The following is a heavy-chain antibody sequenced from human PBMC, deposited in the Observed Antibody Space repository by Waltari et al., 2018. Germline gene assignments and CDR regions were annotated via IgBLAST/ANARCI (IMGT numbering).Heavy chain of an antibody. Sequence: EVQLVQSGAEVKKPGESLKISCKGSGYSFSTYCISWVRQMPGKGLEWMGSMYPGDSDIPYSPSFQGQVTISADKSISTAFLQWSSLKASDTAIYYCARSAWELLLRAAFDIWGQGTMVTVSS. D-gene: IGHD1-26*01. CDR1: GYSFSTYC. CDR2: MYPGDSDI. V-gene: IGHV5-51*03. CDR3: ARSAWELLLRAAFDI. J-gene: IGHJ3*02.